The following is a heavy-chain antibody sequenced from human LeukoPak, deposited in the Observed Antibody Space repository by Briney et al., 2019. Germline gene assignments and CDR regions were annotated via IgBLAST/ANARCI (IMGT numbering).Heavy chain of an antibody. CDR3: ARMTGGLWDY. CDR1: QFTFSTYW. D-gene: IGHD2-15*01. V-gene: IGHV3-7*05. J-gene: IGHJ4*02. CDR2: IKEDGSEK. Sequence: PGGSLRLSCAASQFTFSTYWMSWLRQAPGKGLEWVANIKEDGSEKYYVDSVEGRFTISRDIAKNSLFLQVNSLRAEDTAVYYCARMTGGLWDYWGQGTLVAVSS.